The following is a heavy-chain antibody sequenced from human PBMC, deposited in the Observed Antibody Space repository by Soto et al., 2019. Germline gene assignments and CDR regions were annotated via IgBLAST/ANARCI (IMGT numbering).Heavy chain of an antibody. Sequence: QVQLQESGPGLVKPSQTLSLTCTVSGGSISSGDYYWSWIRQPPGKGLEWIGYIYYSGSTYYNPSLXXRXTXXVDTSKNQFSLKLSSVTAADPAVYYCATGTGSIGGWGQGTLVTVSS. CDR1: GGSISSGDYY. J-gene: IGHJ4*02. V-gene: IGHV4-30-4*01. D-gene: IGHD1-1*01. CDR3: ATGTGSIGG. CDR2: IYYSGST.